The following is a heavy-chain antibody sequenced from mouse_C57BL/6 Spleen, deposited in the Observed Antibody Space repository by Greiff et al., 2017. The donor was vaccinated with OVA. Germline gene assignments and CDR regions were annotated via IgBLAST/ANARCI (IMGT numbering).Heavy chain of an antibody. D-gene: IGHD1-1*01. J-gene: IGHJ2*01. CDR3: ARPSTKSYASRHFDD. V-gene: IGHV1-26*01. Sequence: EVMLQQSGPELVKPGASVKISCKASGYTFTDYLMNWVKQSHGKSLEWIGDINPNNGGTSYNQKFKGKATLTVDKSSSTAYMERRSLTSEASAVYYCARPSTKSYASRHFDDWGQGTTLTVSS. CDR1: GYTFTDYL. CDR2: INPNNGGT.